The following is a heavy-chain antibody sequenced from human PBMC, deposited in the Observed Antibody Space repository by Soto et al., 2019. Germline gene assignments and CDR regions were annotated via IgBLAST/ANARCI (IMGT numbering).Heavy chain of an antibody. CDR3: ARVRKYYYGMDV. CDR1: GGSFSGYY. V-gene: IGHV4-34*01. Sequence: SETLSLTCAVYGGSFSGYYWSWVRQPPGKGLEWIGEINHSGSTNYNPSLKSRVTISVDTSKNQFSLKLSSVTAADTAVYYCARVRKYYYGMDVWGQGTTVTVSS. CDR2: INHSGST. J-gene: IGHJ6*02.